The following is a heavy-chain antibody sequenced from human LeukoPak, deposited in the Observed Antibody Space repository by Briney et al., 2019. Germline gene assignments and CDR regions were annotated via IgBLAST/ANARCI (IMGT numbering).Heavy chain of an antibody. D-gene: IGHD6-19*01. J-gene: IGHJ4*02. CDR1: GGSINNYY. Sequence: SETLSLTCTVSGGSINNYYWSWIQQPLGKGLEWIGYISDIGRTNYNPSLRSRVTISVDTSKNQFSLKLSSVTAADTAVYYCARQGIRGQWLVHFDYWGQGTLVTVSS. CDR2: ISDIGRT. CDR3: ARQGIRGQWLVHFDY. V-gene: IGHV4-59*08.